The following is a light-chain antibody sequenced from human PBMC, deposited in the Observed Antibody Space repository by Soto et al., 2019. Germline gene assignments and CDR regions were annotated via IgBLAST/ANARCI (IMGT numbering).Light chain of an antibody. CDR2: EVS. CDR1: QSLLHSDGKAY. Sequence: DIVLTQTPLSLSVTPGQPASISCKSSQSLLHSDGKAYLYWYLQKPGQPPHLLFNEVSNRFSRAPDIFSGSGSGTDFTLKISRVEAEDVGVYSSMQAIQFPFFTFGPGTKVDIE. J-gene: IGKJ3*01. V-gene: IGKV2D-29*01. CDR3: MQAIQFPFFT.